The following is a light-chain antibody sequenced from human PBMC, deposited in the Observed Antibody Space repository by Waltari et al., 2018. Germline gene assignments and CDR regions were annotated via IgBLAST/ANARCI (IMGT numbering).Light chain of an antibody. J-gene: IGLJ3*02. Sequence: QTVVTQEPSLSVSPGGTVPITCALSSGSVSSTSYVSWYQQTPGQAPRTHIYKSIPRSSGVPGRCSGSTLENKAALTITGAQADDESDYYCLMYVGSGIWVFGGGTKLTVI. CDR2: KSI. CDR1: SGSVSSTSY. V-gene: IGLV8-61*01. CDR3: LMYVGSGIWV.